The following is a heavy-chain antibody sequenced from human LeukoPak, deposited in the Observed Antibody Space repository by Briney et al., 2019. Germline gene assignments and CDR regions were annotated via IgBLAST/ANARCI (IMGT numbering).Heavy chain of an antibody. V-gene: IGHV3-23*01. J-gene: IGHJ1*01. CDR3: AKTMYFYDSGGYYYFQY. CDR1: GFTFNTYA. Sequence: PGGSLRLSCAASGFTFNTYAMTWVRQAPGKGLEWVSGISDSGGSTYYADSVKGRFTISRDNSKNRLFLQMNSLRAEDTAIYYCAKTMYFYDSGGYYYFQYWGQGTLVTVSS. CDR2: ISDSGGST. D-gene: IGHD3-22*01.